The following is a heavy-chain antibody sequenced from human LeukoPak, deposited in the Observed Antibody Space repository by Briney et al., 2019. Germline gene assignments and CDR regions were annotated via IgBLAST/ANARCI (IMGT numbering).Heavy chain of an antibody. Sequence: PGGSLRLSCVASGFTFSSYWMHWVRQAPGKGLVWVSRINSDGSSTKCADSVKGRFTISRDNAKNSLYLQMNSLRAEDTAVYYCAKELIMRFDFWGQGTLVTVSS. CDR2: INSDGSST. CDR3: AKELIMRFDF. CDR1: GFTFSSYW. V-gene: IGHV3-74*03. J-gene: IGHJ4*02. D-gene: IGHD3-16*01.